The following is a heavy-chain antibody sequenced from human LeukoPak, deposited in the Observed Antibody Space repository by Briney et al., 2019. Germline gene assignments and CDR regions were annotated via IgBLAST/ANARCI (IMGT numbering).Heavy chain of an antibody. J-gene: IGHJ3*01. CDR2: ISSSSSYI. V-gene: IGHV3-21*01. Sequence: SGGSLRLSCAASGFTFSCYSMNWVRQAPGKGLEWVSSISSSSSYIYYADSVKGRFNISRDNAKNSLYLHMNSLRAEDTAVYYCATPPSAMQHDVFDFWGQGTMVTVSS. CDR1: GFTFSCYS. CDR3: ATPPSAMQHDVFDF. D-gene: IGHD2-2*01.